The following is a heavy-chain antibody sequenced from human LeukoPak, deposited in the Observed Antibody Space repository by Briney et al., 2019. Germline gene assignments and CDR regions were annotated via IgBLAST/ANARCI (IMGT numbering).Heavy chain of an antibody. D-gene: IGHD2-15*01. J-gene: IGHJ4*02. CDR3: ARGSVAVVVAATRNPLDY. Sequence: ASVKVSCKASGYTFTRYDINGVRAATGQGLEWMGIINPSGGSTSFAQKIQGRVTMTRDTSTSTVYMKLSSLRSEDTAVYYCARGSVAVVVAATRNPLDYWGQGTLVTVYS. CDR2: INPSGGST. V-gene: IGHV1-46*01. CDR1: GYTFTRYD.